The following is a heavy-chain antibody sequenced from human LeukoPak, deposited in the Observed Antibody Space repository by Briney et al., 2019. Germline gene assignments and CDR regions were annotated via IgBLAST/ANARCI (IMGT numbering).Heavy chain of an antibody. V-gene: IGHV4-38-2*02. CDR2: IYHSGST. D-gene: IGHD5-12*01. CDR3: ARGGWLRFFDY. CDR1: GYSISSGYY. J-gene: IGHJ4*02. Sequence: PSETLSLTCTVSGYSISSGYYWGWIRQPPGKGLEWIGSIYHSGSTYYNPSLKSRVTISVDTSKNQFSLKLSSVTAADTAVYYCARGGWLRFFDYWGQGTLVTVSS.